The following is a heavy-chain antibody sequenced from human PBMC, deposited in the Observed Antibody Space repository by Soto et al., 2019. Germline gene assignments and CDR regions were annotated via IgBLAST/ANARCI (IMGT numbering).Heavy chain of an antibody. CDR1: GGSISSYY. V-gene: IGHV4-59*07. CDR2: IYYSGST. D-gene: IGHD5-12*01. J-gene: IGHJ6*01. CDR3: ARGIVATKRGPRGYYGMDV. Sequence: PTDTLSLTCTVSGGSISSYYWSWIRQPPGKGLEWIGYIYYSGSTNYNPSLKSRVTISVDTSKNQFSLKLSSVTAADTAVYYCARGIVATKRGPRGYYGMDVWGQGTSVTVSS.